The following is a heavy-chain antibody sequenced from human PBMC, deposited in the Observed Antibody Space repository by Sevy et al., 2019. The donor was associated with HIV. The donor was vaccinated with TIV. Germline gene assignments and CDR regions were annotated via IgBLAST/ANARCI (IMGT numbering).Heavy chain of an antibody. CDR1: GFTFSDYY. J-gene: IGHJ6*02. CDR3: AQEIGAKNHV. V-gene: IGHV3-11*06. CDR2: ISTSSNYI. D-gene: IGHD3-22*01. Sequence: GGSLRLSCTASGFTFSDYYMRWIRQAPGKGLEWVSDISTSSNYINYADSVKGRFTISRHNAKNSLYLQMNSLRADDTAVYYCAQEIGAKNHVWGQGTTVTVSS.